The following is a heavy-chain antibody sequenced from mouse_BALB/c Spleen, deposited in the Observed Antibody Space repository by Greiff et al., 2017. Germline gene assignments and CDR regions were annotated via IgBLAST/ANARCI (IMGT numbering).Heavy chain of an antibody. J-gene: IGHJ4*01. CDR2: ISNGGGST. CDR3: ARHSSGYGAMDY. D-gene: IGHD3-1*01. CDR1: GFTFSSYT. V-gene: IGHV5-12-2*01. Sequence: EVNVEESGGGLVQPGGSLKLSCAASGFTFSSYTMSWVRQTPEKRLEWVAYISNGGGSTYYPDTVKGRFTISRDNAKNTLYLQMSSLKSEDTAMYYCARHSSGYGAMDYWGQGTSVTVSS.